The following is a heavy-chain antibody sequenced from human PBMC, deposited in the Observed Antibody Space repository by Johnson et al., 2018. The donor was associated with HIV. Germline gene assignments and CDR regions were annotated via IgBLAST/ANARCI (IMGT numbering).Heavy chain of an antibody. CDR3: ARDRWLGDAFDI. V-gene: IGHV3-30-3*01. CDR1: GFTFSSYA. Sequence: QVQLVESGGGVVQPGRSLRLSCAASGFTFSSYALHWVRQAPGKGLQWVAVISYDGSNKYYADSVKGRFTISRDKSKNTLYVQMNSLRPDDSAVYYCARDRWLGDAFDIWGQGTMVTVSS. D-gene: IGHD6-19*01. J-gene: IGHJ3*02. CDR2: ISYDGSNK.